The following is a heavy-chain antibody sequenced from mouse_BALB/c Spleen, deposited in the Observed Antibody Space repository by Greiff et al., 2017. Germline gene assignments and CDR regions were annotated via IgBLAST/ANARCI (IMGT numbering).Heavy chain of an antibody. J-gene: IGHJ1*01. D-gene: IGHD1-1*01. Sequence: QVQLQQPGAELVKPGASVKLSCKASGYTFTSYYMYWVKQRPGQGLEWIGGINPSNGGTNFNEKFKSKATLTVDKSSSTAYMQLSSLTSEDSAVYYCTRGDYYGSSYGWYFDVWGAGTTVTVSS. CDR3: TRGDYYGSSYGWYFDV. V-gene: IGHV1S81*02. CDR2: INPSNGGT. CDR1: GYTFTSYY.